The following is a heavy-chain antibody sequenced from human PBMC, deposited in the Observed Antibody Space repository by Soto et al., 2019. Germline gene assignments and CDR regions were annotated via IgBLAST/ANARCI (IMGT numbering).Heavy chain of an antibody. CDR1: GGSISGYY. CDR3: ARHEAGWYFDS. Sequence: SQTLSLTFTVSGGSISGYYWSWIRQPAGKGLEWIGRIYTSGSTYCNPSLKSRVTISVDTSKNQFSLKLSSVTAADTAVYYCARHEAGWYFDSWGQGTLVTVSS. J-gene: IGHJ4*02. D-gene: IGHD6-25*01. CDR2: IYTSGST. V-gene: IGHV4-4*07.